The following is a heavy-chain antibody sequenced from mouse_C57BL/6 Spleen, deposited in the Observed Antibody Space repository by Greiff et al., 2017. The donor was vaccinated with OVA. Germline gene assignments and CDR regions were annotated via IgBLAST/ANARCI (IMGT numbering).Heavy chain of an antibody. CDR3: ARAYYSNDWYFDV. CDR1: GYTFTSYV. CDR2: IYPYNDGT. Sequence: EVQLQESGPELVKPGASVKMSCKASGYTFTSYVMHWVKQKPGQGLEWIGYIYPYNDGTKYNEKFKGKATLTSDKSSSTAYMELSSLTSEDSAVYYCARAYYSNDWYFDVWGTGTTVTVSS. V-gene: IGHV1-14*01. D-gene: IGHD2-5*01. J-gene: IGHJ1*03.